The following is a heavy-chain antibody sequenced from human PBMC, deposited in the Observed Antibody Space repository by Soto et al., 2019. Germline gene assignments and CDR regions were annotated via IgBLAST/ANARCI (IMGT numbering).Heavy chain of an antibody. D-gene: IGHD6-19*01. J-gene: IGHJ4*02. CDR2: ISYDGSNT. CDR3: ARGDSGWYSSYFDY. V-gene: IGHV3-30-3*01. CDR1: GFTFSSYA. Sequence: QVQLVESGGGVVQPGRSLRLSCAASGFTFSSYAMHRVRQAPGKGLEWVAVISYDGSNTYYADSVKGRFTISRDNSKNTLSLLMNSLRAEDTAVYYCARGDSGWYSSYFDYWGQGTLVTVSS.